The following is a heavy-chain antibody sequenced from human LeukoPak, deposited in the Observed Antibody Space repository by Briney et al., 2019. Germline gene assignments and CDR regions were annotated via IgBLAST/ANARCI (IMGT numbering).Heavy chain of an antibody. J-gene: IGHJ6*03. V-gene: IGHV3-15*01. CDR2: IKSKTDGGTT. CDR3: TTDWMASHYYYYYYMDV. D-gene: IGHD5-24*01. CDR1: GFTFSNAW. Sequence: PGGSLRLSCAASGFTFSNAWMSWVRQAPGKGLEWVGRIKSKTDGGTTDYAAPVKGRFTISRDDSKNTLYLQMNSLKTEDTAVYYCTTDWMASHYYYYYYMDVWGKGTTVTVSS.